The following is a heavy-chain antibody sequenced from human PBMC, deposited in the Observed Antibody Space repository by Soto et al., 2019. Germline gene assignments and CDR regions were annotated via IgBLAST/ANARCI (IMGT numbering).Heavy chain of an antibody. Sequence: GGPLRLSCAASGFTFSNYAMSWVRQAPGKGLEWVSVISGSGGSTYYADSVKGRFAISRDNSKNTLYLQMNSLRAEDTAVYYCAKDRVNYYYYYMDVWGKGTTVTVSS. CDR2: ISGSGGST. J-gene: IGHJ6*03. CDR1: GFTFSNYA. CDR3: AKDRVNYYYYYMDV. V-gene: IGHV3-23*01. D-gene: IGHD3-10*01.